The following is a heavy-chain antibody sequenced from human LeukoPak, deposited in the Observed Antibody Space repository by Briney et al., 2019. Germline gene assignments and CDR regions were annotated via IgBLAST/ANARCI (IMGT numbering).Heavy chain of an antibody. CDR3: ARDGGGQWLVRYYYMDV. V-gene: IGHV3-30*02. CDR2: IRYDGSNK. CDR1: GFTFSSYG. J-gene: IGHJ6*03. D-gene: IGHD6-19*01. Sequence: GGSLRLSCAASGFTFSSYGMHWVRQAPGKGLEWEAFIRYDGSNKYYADSVKGRFTISRDNSKNTLYLQMNSLRAEDTAVYYCARDGGGQWLVRYYYMDVWGKGTTVTVSS.